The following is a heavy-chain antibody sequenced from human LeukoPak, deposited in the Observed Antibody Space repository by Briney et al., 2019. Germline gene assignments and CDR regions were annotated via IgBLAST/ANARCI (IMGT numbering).Heavy chain of an antibody. J-gene: IGHJ4*02. Sequence: SVKVSCKASGGTFSSYSINWVRQAPGQGLEWMGRIIPILGMINYEEKFQGRVTMTADKSTSTAYMELRSLRSDDTAVYYCARDYDILTGYYKGHYFDYWGQGTLVTVSS. CDR3: ARDYDILTGYYKGHYFDY. CDR2: IIPILGMI. D-gene: IGHD3-9*01. V-gene: IGHV1-69*04. CDR1: GGTFSSYS.